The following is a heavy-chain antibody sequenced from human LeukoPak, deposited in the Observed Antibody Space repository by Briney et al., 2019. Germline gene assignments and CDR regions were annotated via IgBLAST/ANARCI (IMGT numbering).Heavy chain of an antibody. CDR1: GFTFSNYG. D-gene: IGHD6-13*01. J-gene: IGHJ1*01. Sequence: GRSLRLSCAASGFTFSNYGMHWVRQAPGKGLEWVAVIWFDGSDKYYADSVKGRFTISRDNSKNTLYLQANSLRAEDTAVYYCARSGPPGAAVGTWYLQHWGQGTLVTVSS. CDR2: IWFDGSDK. V-gene: IGHV3-33*01. CDR3: ARSGPPGAAVGTWYLQH.